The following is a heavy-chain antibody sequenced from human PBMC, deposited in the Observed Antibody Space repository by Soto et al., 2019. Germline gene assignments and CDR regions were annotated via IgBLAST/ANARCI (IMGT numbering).Heavy chain of an antibody. D-gene: IGHD3-22*01. Sequence: PSETLSLTCTVSGGSISSYYWSWIRQPPGKGLEWSGYIYYSGSTNYNPSLKSRVTISVDTSKNQFSLKLSSVTAADTAVYYCARVERDSGADYYDSSGYYWAGAFDIWGQGTMVTVSS. V-gene: IGHV4-59*01. CDR1: GGSISSYY. J-gene: IGHJ3*02. CDR3: ARVERDSGADYYDSSGYYWAGAFDI. CDR2: IYYSGST.